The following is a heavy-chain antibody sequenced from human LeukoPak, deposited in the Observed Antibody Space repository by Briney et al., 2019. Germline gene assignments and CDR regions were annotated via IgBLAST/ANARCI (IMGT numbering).Heavy chain of an antibody. Sequence: SDTLSLTCTVSGGSISSYFWSWIRQPPGKGLEWIGYIYYSGSTNYNPSLKSRVTISVDTSKNQFSLKLSSVTAADTAVYYCASQAAEYWFDPWGQGTLVTVSS. V-gene: IGHV4-59*08. D-gene: IGHD2-15*01. J-gene: IGHJ5*02. CDR3: ASQAAEYWFDP. CDR1: GGSISSYF. CDR2: IYYSGST.